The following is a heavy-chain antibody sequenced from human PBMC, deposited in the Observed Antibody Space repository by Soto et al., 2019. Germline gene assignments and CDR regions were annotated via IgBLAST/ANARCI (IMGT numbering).Heavy chain of an antibody. CDR3: ARDLVAAAADY. D-gene: IGHD6-13*01. V-gene: IGHV3-48*03. CDR1: GFTFSSYE. J-gene: IGHJ4*02. Sequence: EVQLVESGGALVQPGGSLRLSCAASGFTFSSYEMNWVRQAPGKGLEWVSYISSSGGSTYYADSVKGRFTISRDNAKNSVYLQMNSPRAEDTAVYYCARDLVAAAADYWGQGTLVNVSS. CDR2: ISSSGGST.